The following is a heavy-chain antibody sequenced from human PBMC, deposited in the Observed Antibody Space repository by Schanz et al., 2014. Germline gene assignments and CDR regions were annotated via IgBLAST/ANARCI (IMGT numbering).Heavy chain of an antibody. CDR3: AKDLGTRGVGATLDY. V-gene: IGHV3-11*01. D-gene: IGHD1-26*01. J-gene: IGHJ4*02. CDR1: GFTFSDYY. CDR2: ISSVGISK. Sequence: QVQLVESGGGLVKPGGSLRLSCAASGFTFSDYYMSWVRQAPGKGLEWVSYISSVGISKYYADPVKGRFTISRDSAKNSLYLQMNSLRAEDTAKYFCAKDLGTRGVGATLDYWGQGTLVTVSS.